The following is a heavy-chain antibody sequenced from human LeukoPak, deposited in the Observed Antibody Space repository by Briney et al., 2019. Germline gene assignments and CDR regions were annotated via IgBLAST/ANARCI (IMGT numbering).Heavy chain of an antibody. V-gene: IGHV4-59*01. CDR2: IYYSGST. J-gene: IGHJ4*02. Sequence: KPSETLSLTCTVSGGSISSYYWSWIRQPPGKGLEWIGYIYYSGSTNYNPSLKSRVTISVDTSKNQFSLKLSSVTAADTAVYYCARLAGELLVDYWGQGTLVTVSS. CDR1: GGSISSYY. D-gene: IGHD3-16*01. CDR3: ARLAGELLVDY.